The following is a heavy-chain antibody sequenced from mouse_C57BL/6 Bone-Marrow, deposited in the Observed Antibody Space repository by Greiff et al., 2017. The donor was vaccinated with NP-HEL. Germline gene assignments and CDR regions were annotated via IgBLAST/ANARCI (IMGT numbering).Heavy chain of an antibody. V-gene: IGHV2-6*03. D-gene: IGHD2-2*01. Sequence: VKLVESGPGLVAPSQSLSITCTVSGFSLTSYGVHWVRQPPGKGLEWLVVIWSDGSTTYNSALKSRLSISKDNSKRQVFLKMNSLQTDDTAMYYCAREESLSSYYGYLYAMDYWGQGTSVTVSS. CDR3: AREESLSSYYGYLYAMDY. CDR2: IWSDGST. CDR1: GFSLTSYG. J-gene: IGHJ4*01.